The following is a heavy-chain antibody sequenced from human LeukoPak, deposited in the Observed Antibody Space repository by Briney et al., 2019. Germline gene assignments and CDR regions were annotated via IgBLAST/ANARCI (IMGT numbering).Heavy chain of an antibody. J-gene: IGHJ4*02. CDR1: GFTVSSNY. CDR3: ATALYCSSTNCYLDY. CDR2: IYSGGST. D-gene: IGHD2-2*01. V-gene: IGHV3-53*01. Sequence: GGSLRLSCAASGFTVSSNYMSWVRQAPGKELEWVSVIYSGGSTYYADSVKGRFTISRDNSKNTLYLQMNSLRAVDTAVYYCATALYCSSTNCYLDYWGQGTLVTVSS.